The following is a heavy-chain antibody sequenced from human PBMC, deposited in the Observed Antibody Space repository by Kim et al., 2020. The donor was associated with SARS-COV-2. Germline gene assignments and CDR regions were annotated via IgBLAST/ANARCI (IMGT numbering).Heavy chain of an antibody. J-gene: IGHJ3*02. Sequence: YNPSLKSRVTISVDRSKDQFSLKLSSVTAADTAVYYCARGSIAAQDAFDIWGQGTMVTVSS. V-gene: IGHV4-30-2*01. CDR3: ARGSIAAQDAFDI. D-gene: IGHD6-6*01.